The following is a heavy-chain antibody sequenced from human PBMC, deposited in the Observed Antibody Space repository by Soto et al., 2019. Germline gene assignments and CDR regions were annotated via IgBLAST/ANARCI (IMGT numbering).Heavy chain of an antibody. CDR3: AREVEWLTVYYYHGMDV. J-gene: IGHJ6*02. CDR1: GFTFSSYA. Sequence: QVQLVESGGGVVQPGRSLRLSCAASGFTFSSYAMHWVRQAPGKGLEWVAVISYDGSNKYYADSVKGRFTISRDNSKNTLYLQMNSLRAEDTAVYYCAREVEWLTVYYYHGMDVWGQGTTVTVSS. V-gene: IGHV3-30-3*01. CDR2: ISYDGSNK. D-gene: IGHD5-18*01.